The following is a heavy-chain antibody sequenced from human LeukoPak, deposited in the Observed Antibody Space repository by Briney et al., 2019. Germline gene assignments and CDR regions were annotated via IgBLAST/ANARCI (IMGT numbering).Heavy chain of an antibody. CDR2: TYYRSKWYN. CDR1: GDTVSSNRAT. V-gene: IGHV6-1*01. D-gene: IGHD6-19*01. CDR3: ALASGWYDEAVRYYNYGMDV. Sequence: SQTLSLTCAISGDTVSSNRATWNWIRQSPSRGLEWLGRTYYRSKWYNDYAVSVKSRITINPDTSKNQFSLQLNSVTPEDTAVYYCALASGWYDEAVRYYNYGMDVWGQGTTVSV. J-gene: IGHJ6*02.